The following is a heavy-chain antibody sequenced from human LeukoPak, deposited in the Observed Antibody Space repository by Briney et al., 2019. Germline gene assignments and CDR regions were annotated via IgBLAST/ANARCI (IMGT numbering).Heavy chain of an antibody. CDR2: IYYSGST. D-gene: IGHD3-16*01. Sequence: SETLSLTCTVSGGSISSGGYYWSWIRQHPGKGLEWIGYIYYSGSTYYNPSLKSRVTISVDTSKNQFSLELSSVTAADTAVYYCARDGGRKLDYRGQGTLVTVSS. CDR3: ARDGGRKLDY. J-gene: IGHJ4*02. V-gene: IGHV4-31*03. CDR1: GGSISSGGYY.